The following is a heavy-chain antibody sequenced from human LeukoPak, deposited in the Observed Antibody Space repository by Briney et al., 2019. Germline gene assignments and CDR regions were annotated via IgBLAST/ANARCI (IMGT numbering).Heavy chain of an antibody. D-gene: IGHD2-2*01. V-gene: IGHV4-39*01. CDR3: ARLCYQQCYFDY. Sequence: SETLSLTCTVSGGSLRNTNYYWAWIRQPPGKGLEWIGSIYHSATTYYNPSLESRASMSVDTSKNQFSLKLSSVTAADTAAYYCARLCYQQCYFDYLGQGTLVTVFS. J-gene: IGHJ4*02. CDR2: IYHSATT. CDR1: GGSLRNTNYY.